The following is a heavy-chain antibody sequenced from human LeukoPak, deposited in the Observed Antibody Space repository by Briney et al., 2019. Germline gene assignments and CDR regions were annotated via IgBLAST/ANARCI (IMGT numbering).Heavy chain of an antibody. CDR1: RFTFSRYA. D-gene: IGHD3-22*01. CDR2: ISYDGSNK. V-gene: IGHV3-30-3*01. CDR3: AKDRASQPDMIGDY. Sequence: PGGSLRLSCAASRFTFSRYAMHWVRQAPGKGLEWVAAISYDGSNKYYADSVKGRFTFSRDNSKNTLYLQMNSLRAEDTAVYYCAKDRASQPDMIGDYWGQGTLVTVSS. J-gene: IGHJ4*02.